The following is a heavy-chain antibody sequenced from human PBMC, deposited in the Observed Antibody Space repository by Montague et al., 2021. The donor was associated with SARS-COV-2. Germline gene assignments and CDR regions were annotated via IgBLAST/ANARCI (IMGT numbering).Heavy chain of an antibody. J-gene: IGHJ3*02. Sequence: PALVKPTQTLTLTCTFSGFSLSTGGMCVSWIRQPPGKALEWLALIDWDDDKYYSTSLKTRLTISKDTSKNQVVLTMTNMDPVDTATYYCAHRRGLLLSDAFDIWGQGTMVPVSS. CDR1: GFSLSTGGMC. CDR3: AHRRGLLLSDAFDI. D-gene: IGHD1-26*01. V-gene: IGHV2-70*12. CDR2: IDWDDDK.